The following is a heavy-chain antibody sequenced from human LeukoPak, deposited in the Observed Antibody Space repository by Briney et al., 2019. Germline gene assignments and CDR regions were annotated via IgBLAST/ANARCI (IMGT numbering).Heavy chain of an antibody. CDR3: ARDRSRFGY. CDR2: IKPDGSEK. CDR1: GFTFSSYW. J-gene: IGHJ4*02. V-gene: IGHV3-7*01. Sequence: GGSLRLSCAAFGFTFSSYWMSWVRQAPGKGLEWVANIKPDGSEKYYVDSVKGRFTISRDNAKNSLYLRMNSLRAEDTAVYYCARDRSRFGYWSQGTLVTVSS. D-gene: IGHD6-6*01.